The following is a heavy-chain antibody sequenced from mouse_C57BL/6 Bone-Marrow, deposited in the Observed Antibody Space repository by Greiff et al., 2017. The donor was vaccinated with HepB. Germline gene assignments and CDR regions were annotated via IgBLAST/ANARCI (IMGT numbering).Heavy chain of an antibody. D-gene: IGHD3-1*01. CDR3: VKAVSNGKGYTWFAY. V-gene: IGHV7-4*01. J-gene: IGHJ3*01. Sequence: EVQGVESGGGLVQPGASLRLSCAASGFTFTDDHMSWVRQPPGKALEWLALIRNKANGYTTEHTASVKGRFTISRDNSQNILYLQMNTLRAEDSATYYCVKAVSNGKGYTWFAYWGQGTLVTVSA. CDR1: GFTFTDDH. CDR2: IRNKANGYTT.